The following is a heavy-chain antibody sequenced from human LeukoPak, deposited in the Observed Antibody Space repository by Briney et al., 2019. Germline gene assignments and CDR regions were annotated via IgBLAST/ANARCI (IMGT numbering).Heavy chain of an antibody. CDR1: GFTFSSYG. D-gene: IGHD3-10*01. CDR3: AKDWFGRDYYYGMDV. V-gene: IGHV3-30*18. Sequence: PGRSLRLSCAASGFTFSSYGMHWVRQAPGKGLEWVAVISYDGSNKYYADSVKGRFTTSRDNSKNTLYLQMNSLRAEDTAVYYCAKDWFGRDYYYGMDVWGQGTTVTVSS. J-gene: IGHJ6*02. CDR2: ISYDGSNK.